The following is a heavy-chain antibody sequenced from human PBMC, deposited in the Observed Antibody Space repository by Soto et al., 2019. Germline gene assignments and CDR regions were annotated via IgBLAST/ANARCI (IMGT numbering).Heavy chain of an antibody. CDR3: ARALPRYSRSSYGAPDC. CDR1: GYTFTNYY. Sequence: ASVKVSCKASGYTFTNYYMHWVRQAPGQGLEWMGIFNPSGTSTTYAQKFQGRVTMTRDTSTGTVYMELNSLRSDDTAVYYCARALPRYSRSSYGAPDCWGQGNPVTVS. D-gene: IGHD5-18*01. J-gene: IGHJ4*02. CDR2: FNPSGTST. V-gene: IGHV1-46*01.